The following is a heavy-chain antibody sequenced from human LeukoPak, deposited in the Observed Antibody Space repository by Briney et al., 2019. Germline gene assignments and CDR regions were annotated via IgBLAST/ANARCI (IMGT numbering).Heavy chain of an antibody. CDR3: VRDRELAY. CDR2: INHSGST. V-gene: IGHV4-34*01. D-gene: IGHD1-1*01. CDR1: GGSFSGYY. Sequence: SETLSLTCAVYGGSFSGYYWSWIRQPPGKGLEWIGEINHSGSTNYNPSLKSRVTISVDTSKNQFSLKLSSVTAADTAVYFCVRDRELAYWGQGILVAVSS. J-gene: IGHJ4*02.